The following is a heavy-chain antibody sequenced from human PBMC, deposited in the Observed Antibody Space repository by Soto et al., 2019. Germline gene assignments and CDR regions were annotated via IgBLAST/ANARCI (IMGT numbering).Heavy chain of an antibody. CDR2: ISGSGGST. V-gene: IGHV3-23*01. Sequence: GGSLRLSCAASGFTFSSYAMSWVRQAPGKGLEWVSAISGSGGSTYYADSVKGRFTISRDNSKNTLYLQMNSLRAEDTAVYYFAKCSGGSCYPHQPWFDPWGQGTLVTVSS. D-gene: IGHD2-15*01. CDR1: GFTFSSYA. J-gene: IGHJ5*02. CDR3: AKCSGGSCYPHQPWFDP.